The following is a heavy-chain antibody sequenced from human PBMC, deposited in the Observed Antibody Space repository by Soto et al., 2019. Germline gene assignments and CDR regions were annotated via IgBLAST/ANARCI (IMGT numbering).Heavy chain of an antibody. CDR3: ASDQQDELAF. D-gene: IGHD2-2*01. J-gene: IGHJ4*02. CDR2: ISAYNGNT. Sequence: AXVKVSCKASGYTFTSYGISWVRQAPGQGLEWMGWISAYNGNTNYAQKLQGRVTMTTDTSTSTAYMELRSLRSDDTAVYYCASDQQDELAFWGQGTLVPVSS. CDR1: GYTFTSYG. V-gene: IGHV1-18*01.